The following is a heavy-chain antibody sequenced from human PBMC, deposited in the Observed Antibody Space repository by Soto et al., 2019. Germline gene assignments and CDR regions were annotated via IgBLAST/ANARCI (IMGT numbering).Heavy chain of an antibody. CDR3: ASAESDYGDYDYYYYYMAV. D-gene: IGHD4-17*01. Sequence: PSETLSLTCTVSGGSISSYYWSWIRQPPGKGLEWIGYIYYSGSTNYNPSLKSRVTISVDTSKNQFSLKLSSVTAADTAVYYCASAESDYGDYDYYYYYMAVWGKGTSVTVSS. J-gene: IGHJ6*03. CDR1: GGSISSYY. CDR2: IYYSGST. V-gene: IGHV4-59*01.